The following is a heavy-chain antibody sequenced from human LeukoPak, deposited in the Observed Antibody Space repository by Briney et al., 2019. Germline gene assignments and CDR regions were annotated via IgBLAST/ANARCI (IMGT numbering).Heavy chain of an antibody. Sequence: ASVKVSCKASGYTFTSYGISWVRQAPGQGLEWMGWISAYNGNTNYAQKLQGRVTMTTDTSTSTAYMELRSLRSDDTAVYYCARVLLWFVELLQYYFDYWGQGTLVTVSS. D-gene: IGHD3-10*01. V-gene: IGHV1-18*01. CDR1: GYTFTSYG. CDR3: ARVLLWFVELLQYYFDY. J-gene: IGHJ4*02. CDR2: ISAYNGNT.